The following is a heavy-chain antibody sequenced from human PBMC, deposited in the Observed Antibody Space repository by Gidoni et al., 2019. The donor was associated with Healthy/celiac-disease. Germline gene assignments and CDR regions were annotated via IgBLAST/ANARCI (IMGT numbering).Heavy chain of an antibody. CDR3: ARAGSKGGGYEDY. D-gene: IGHD5-12*01. Sequence: VQLVQSGAEVKKPGSSVKVSCKASGGTFSSSAISWVRQAPGQGLEWMGGSITIFGTANYAQKVKGRVTITADESTSTAYMELSSLRSEDTAVYYCARAGSKGGGYEDYWGQGTLVTVSS. CDR2: SITIFGTA. V-gene: IGHV1-69*01. J-gene: IGHJ4*02. CDR1: GGTFSSSA.